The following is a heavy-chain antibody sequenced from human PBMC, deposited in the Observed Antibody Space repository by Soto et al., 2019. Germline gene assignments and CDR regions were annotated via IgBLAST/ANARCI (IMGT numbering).Heavy chain of an antibody. Sequence: ASVKVSCKASGYTFTSYYMHWVRQAPGQGLEWMGIINPSGGSTSYAQKFQGRVTMTRDTSTSTVYMELSSLRSEDTAVYYCARDFCGTTSGSCYYRMEVWGQAPPGTVPS. CDR2: INPSGGST. D-gene: IGHD3-3*01. V-gene: IGHV1-46*01. CDR3: ARDFCGTTSGSCYYRMEV. J-gene: IGHJ6*02. CDR1: GYTFTSYY.